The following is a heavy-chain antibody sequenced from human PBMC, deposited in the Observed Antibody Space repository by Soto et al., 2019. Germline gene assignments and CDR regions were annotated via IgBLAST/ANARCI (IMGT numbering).Heavy chain of an antibody. CDR1: GGSISSSNW. Sequence: SETLSLTCAVSGGSISSSNWWSWVRQPPGKGLEWIGEIYHSGSTNYNPSLKSRVTISVDKSKNQFSLKLSSVTAADTAVYYCAREYSWNDGTFDYWGQGTLVTVSS. V-gene: IGHV4-4*02. CDR3: AREYSWNDGTFDY. D-gene: IGHD1-20*01. CDR2: IYHSGST. J-gene: IGHJ4*02.